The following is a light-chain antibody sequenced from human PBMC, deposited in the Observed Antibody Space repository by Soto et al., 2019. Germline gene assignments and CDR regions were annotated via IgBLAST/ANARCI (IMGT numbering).Light chain of an antibody. CDR1: QGIGDT. CDR2: DTS. Sequence: EIVLTQSPGTLSLSPGEGATLSCRASQGIGDTLAWYQHKPGQTPRLLIYDTSTRATGVPARFSGSGSGTDFTLTISRLEPEDFAVYYCQQYRTSPPMYTFGQGTKVDIK. CDR3: QQYRTSPPMYT. V-gene: IGKV3-20*01. J-gene: IGKJ2*01.